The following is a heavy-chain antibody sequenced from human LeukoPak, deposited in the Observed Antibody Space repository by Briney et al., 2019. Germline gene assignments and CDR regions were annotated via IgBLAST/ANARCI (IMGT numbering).Heavy chain of an antibody. Sequence: ASVKVSCKASGYTFTSYGISWVRQAPGQGLEWMGIINPSGSSTSYAQKFQGRVTMTRDTSTSTVYMELSSLRSEDTAVYYCARITSLEGFDYWGQGTLVTVSS. J-gene: IGHJ4*02. D-gene: IGHD1-14*01. CDR1: GYTFTSYG. CDR2: INPSGSST. CDR3: ARITSLEGFDY. V-gene: IGHV1-46*01.